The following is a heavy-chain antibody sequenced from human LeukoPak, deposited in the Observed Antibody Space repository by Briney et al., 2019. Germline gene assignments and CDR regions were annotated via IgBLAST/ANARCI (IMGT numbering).Heavy chain of an antibody. Sequence: SGPALVKPTQTLTLTCTFSGFSLSTSGMCVSWIRQPPGKALEWLARIDWDDDKYYSTSLKTRLTISKDTSKNQVVLTMTNMDPVDTATYYCARKSGDSSGYYLDYWGQGTLVTVSS. J-gene: IGHJ4*02. V-gene: IGHV2-70*11. CDR1: GFSLSTSGMC. D-gene: IGHD3-22*01. CDR2: IDWDDDK. CDR3: ARKSGDSSGYYLDY.